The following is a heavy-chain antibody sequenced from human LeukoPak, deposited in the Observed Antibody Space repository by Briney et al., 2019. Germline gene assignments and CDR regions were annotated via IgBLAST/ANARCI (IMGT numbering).Heavy chain of an antibody. Sequence: SETLSLTCTVSGGSISSYYWSWIRQPPGRGLEWIGYIYYSGSINYGPSLKSRVAMSVDTSKNQFSLKLRSVTAADTAVYYCARSDGYSTNFDYWGQGTLVTVSS. V-gene: IGHV4-59*01. CDR1: GGSISSYY. J-gene: IGHJ4*02. CDR3: ARSDGYSTNFDY. CDR2: IYYSGSI. D-gene: IGHD5-24*01.